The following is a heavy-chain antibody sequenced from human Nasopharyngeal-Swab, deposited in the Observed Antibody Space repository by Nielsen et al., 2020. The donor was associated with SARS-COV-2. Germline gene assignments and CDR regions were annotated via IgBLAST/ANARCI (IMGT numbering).Heavy chain of an antibody. Sequence: GGSLRLSCAASGFTFSSYDMHWVRQATGKGLEWDSAIGTAGDTYYPGSVKGRFAISRENAKNSLYLQMNSLRAGDTAVYYCARERTDCSGGSCYSYGMDVWGQGTTVTVSS. CDR1: GFTFSSYD. CDR2: IGTAGDT. J-gene: IGHJ6*02. D-gene: IGHD2-15*01. V-gene: IGHV3-13*01. CDR3: ARERTDCSGGSCYSYGMDV.